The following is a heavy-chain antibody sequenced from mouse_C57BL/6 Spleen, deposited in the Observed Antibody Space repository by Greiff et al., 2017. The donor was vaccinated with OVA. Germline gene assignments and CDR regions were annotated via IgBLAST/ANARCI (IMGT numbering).Heavy chain of an antibody. CDR3: ARDKRGFYSNEVYFDY. Sequence: EVQLVESGPGLVKPSQSLSLTCSVTGYSITSGYYWNWIRQFPGNKLEWMGYISYDGSNNYNPSLKNRISITRDTSKNQFFLKLNSVTTEDTATYYCARDKRGFYSNEVYFDYWGQGTTLTVSS. V-gene: IGHV3-6*01. CDR1: GYSITSGYY. D-gene: IGHD2-5*01. J-gene: IGHJ2*01. CDR2: ISYDGSN.